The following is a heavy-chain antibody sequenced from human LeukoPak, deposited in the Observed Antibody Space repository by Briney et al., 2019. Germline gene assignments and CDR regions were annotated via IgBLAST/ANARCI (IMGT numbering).Heavy chain of an antibody. CDR1: GFTFSSYS. CDR3: ARDMLGWFDP. V-gene: IGHV3-48*04. Sequence: GGSLRLSCAASGFTFSSYSMNWVRQAPGKGLEWVSYISSSSSTIYYADSVKGRFTISRDNAKKTLYLQMNSLRAEDTAVYYCARDMLGWFDPWGQGTLVTVSS. J-gene: IGHJ5*02. CDR2: ISSSSSTI. D-gene: IGHD2-8*01.